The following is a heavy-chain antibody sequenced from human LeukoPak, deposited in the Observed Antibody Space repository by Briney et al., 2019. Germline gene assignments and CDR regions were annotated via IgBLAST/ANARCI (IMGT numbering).Heavy chain of an antibody. V-gene: IGHV7-4-1*02. J-gene: IGHJ4*02. CDR3: AVAARDTAMVTERDY. CDR2: INTNTGNP. CDR1: GYTFTSYA. D-gene: IGHD5-18*01. Sequence: ASVKVSCKASGYTFTSYAMNWVRQDPGQGLEWMGWINTNTGNPTYAQGFTGRFVFSLDTSVSTAYLQISSLKAEDTAVYYCAVAARDTAMVTERDYWGQGTLVTVSS.